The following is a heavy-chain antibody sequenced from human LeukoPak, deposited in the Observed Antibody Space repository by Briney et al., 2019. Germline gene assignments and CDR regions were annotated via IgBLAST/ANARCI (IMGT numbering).Heavy chain of an antibody. Sequence: GASVKVSCKASGYTFTDYYMHWVRQAPGQGLECMGWINPYSVGPNYAQKFQGRVTMTRDTSISTAYMELSKLTSYDTAMYFCARGGSLSGDRLRVFEIWGQGTLVTVSS. V-gene: IGHV1-2*02. CDR2: INPYSVGP. D-gene: IGHD7-27*01. J-gene: IGHJ3*02. CDR3: ARGGSLSGDRLRVFEI. CDR1: GYTFTDYY.